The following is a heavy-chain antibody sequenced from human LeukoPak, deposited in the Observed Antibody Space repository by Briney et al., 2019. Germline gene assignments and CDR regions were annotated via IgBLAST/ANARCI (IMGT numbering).Heavy chain of an antibody. V-gene: IGHV5-10-1*01. CDR1: GYSFTSYW. J-gene: IGHJ4*02. Sequence: GESLKISCKGSGYSFTSYWIGWVRQMPGKGLEWMGRIDPSDSYTNYSPSFQGHVTISADKSISTAYLQWSSLKASDTAMYYCAIGGIVDQRLDYWGQGTLVTVSS. CDR2: IDPSDSYT. CDR3: AIGGIVDQRLDY. D-gene: IGHD1-26*01.